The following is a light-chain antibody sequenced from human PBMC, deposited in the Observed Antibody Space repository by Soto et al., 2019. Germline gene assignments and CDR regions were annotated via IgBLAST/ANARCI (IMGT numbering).Light chain of an antibody. V-gene: IGKV3-20*01. CDR1: QSVFNNY. CDR2: GAS. CDR3: QQYAASPRT. Sequence: IVLTQSPGTLSLSPRGRATLSCRASQSVFNNYLAWYQHRPGQAPRLLIYGASTRAPGIPDRFSGSGSGADFTLTISRLEPEDFAVYYCQQYAASPRTFGQGTQV. J-gene: IGKJ1*01.